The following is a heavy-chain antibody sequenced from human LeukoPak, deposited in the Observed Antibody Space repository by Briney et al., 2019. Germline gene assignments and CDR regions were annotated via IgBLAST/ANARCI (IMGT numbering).Heavy chain of an antibody. D-gene: IGHD2-15*01. Sequence: PGGSLRLSCAASGFTFSSYEMNWVRQAPGKGLEWVSYISSSGSTIYYADSVKGRFTISRDNAKNSLYLQMNSLRAEDTAVYYCARDECSGGSCSLDYWGQGTLVTVSS. CDR3: ARDECSGGSCSLDY. CDR2: ISSSGSTI. J-gene: IGHJ4*02. CDR1: GFTFSSYE. V-gene: IGHV3-48*03.